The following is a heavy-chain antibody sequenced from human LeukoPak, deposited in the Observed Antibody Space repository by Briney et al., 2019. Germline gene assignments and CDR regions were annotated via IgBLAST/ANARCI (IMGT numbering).Heavy chain of an antibody. D-gene: IGHD4-17*01. Sequence: ASVKVSCKASGYTFTSYAMHWVRQAPGQRLEWMGWINAGNGNTKYSQKFQGRVTITRDTSASTAYMKLSSLRSEDTAVYYCAREMTTVTTYYFDYWGQGTLVTVSS. J-gene: IGHJ4*02. CDR1: GYTFTSYA. CDR3: AREMTTVTTYYFDY. CDR2: INAGNGNT. V-gene: IGHV1-3*01.